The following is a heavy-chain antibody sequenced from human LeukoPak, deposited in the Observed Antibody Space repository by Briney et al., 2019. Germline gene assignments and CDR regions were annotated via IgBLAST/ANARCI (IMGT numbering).Heavy chain of an antibody. CDR3: TKDRWELPKRNYMDV. D-gene: IGHD1-26*01. CDR2: ISGSGVGGAGT. J-gene: IGHJ6*03. Sequence: GGSLRLSCVASGFTFSSYAMSWVRQAPGKGLEWVSGISGSGVGGAGTYYADSVKGRFTISRDNSKNTLYLQMNSLRAEDTAEYYCTKDRWELPKRNYMDVWGKGTTVTVSS. V-gene: IGHV3-23*01. CDR1: GFTFSSYA.